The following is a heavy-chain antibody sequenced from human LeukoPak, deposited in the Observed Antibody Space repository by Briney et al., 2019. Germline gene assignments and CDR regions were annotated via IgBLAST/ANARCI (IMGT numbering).Heavy chain of an antibody. CDR3: ARHEDYDILTGFDY. J-gene: IGHJ4*02. CDR2: IYYSGST. Sequence: SETLSLTCTVSGGSISSGGYYWSWIRQHPGKGLEWIGYIYYSGSTNYNPSLKSRVTISVDTSKNQFSLKLSSVTAADTAVYYCARHEDYDILTGFDYWGQGTLVTVSS. D-gene: IGHD3-9*01. V-gene: IGHV4-61*08. CDR1: GGSISSGGYY.